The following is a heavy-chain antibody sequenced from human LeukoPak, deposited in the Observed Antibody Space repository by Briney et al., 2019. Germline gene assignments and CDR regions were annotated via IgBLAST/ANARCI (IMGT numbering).Heavy chain of an antibody. V-gene: IGHV4-38-2*02. CDR2: IHHIGTT. CDR3: ARDSRGAPFAY. CDR1: GYSISSGYY. J-gene: IGHJ4*02. Sequence: SETLSLTCAVSGYSISSGYYWGWTRQPPGKGLEWIGTIHHIGTTNYNPSLKSRVTISIDTSKNQFSLKLSSVTAADTAVYYCARDSRGAPFAYWGQGTLVTVSS. D-gene: IGHD1-26*01.